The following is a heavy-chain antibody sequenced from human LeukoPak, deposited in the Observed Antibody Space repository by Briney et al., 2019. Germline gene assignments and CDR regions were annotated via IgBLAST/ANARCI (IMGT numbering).Heavy chain of an antibody. J-gene: IGHJ5*02. Sequence: PSETLSLTCAVYGGSFSGYYWSWIRQPPGKGLEWIGEINHSGSTNYNPSLKSRVTISVDTSKNQFSLKLSSVTAADTAVYHCARGTGCSSTSCHQGWFDPWGQGTLVTVSS. V-gene: IGHV4-34*01. D-gene: IGHD2-2*01. CDR3: ARGTGCSSTSCHQGWFDP. CDR2: INHSGST. CDR1: GGSFSGYY.